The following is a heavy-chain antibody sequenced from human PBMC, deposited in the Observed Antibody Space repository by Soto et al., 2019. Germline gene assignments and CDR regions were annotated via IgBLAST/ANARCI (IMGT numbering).Heavy chain of an antibody. J-gene: IGHJ4*02. D-gene: IGHD4-17*01. CDR2: VYYTGTT. CDR3: ARDTVLTGMFDF. Sequence: LSLTWTVSGGSSGSYHWSWVRQPPGKGLEWIASVYYTGTTNYNPSLGSRVTISIDAPENQISLKLTSVTAADTAFYYCARDTVLTGMFDFWGQGTLVTVSS. CDR1: GGSSGSYH. V-gene: IGHV4-59*01.